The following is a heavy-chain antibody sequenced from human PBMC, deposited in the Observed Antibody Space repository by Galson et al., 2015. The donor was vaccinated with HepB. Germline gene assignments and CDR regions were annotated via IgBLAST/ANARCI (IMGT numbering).Heavy chain of an antibody. CDR2: ISYDGSNK. V-gene: IGHV3-30*18. CDR3: AKDGDPWYFDWLVVYYYMDV. Sequence: SLRLSCAASGFTFSSYGMHWVRQAPGKGLEWVAVISYDGSNKYYADSVKGRFTISRDNSKNTLYLQMNSLRAEDTAVYYCAKDGDPWYFDWLVVYYYMDVWGKGTTVTVSS. D-gene: IGHD3-9*01. J-gene: IGHJ6*03. CDR1: GFTFSSYG.